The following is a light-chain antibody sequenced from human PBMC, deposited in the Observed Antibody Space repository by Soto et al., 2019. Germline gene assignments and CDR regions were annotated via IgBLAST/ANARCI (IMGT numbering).Light chain of an antibody. CDR3: QQSYTTPIT. CDR1: QSISRY. CDR2: GAN. Sequence: DIQLTQSPSSLSASVGDRITITCRSSQSISRYLNWYQQRPGTAPKVLIFGANSLQSGVPSRFTGSGSGTDFTLTISSLQPEDFATYFCQQSYTTPITFGQGTRLEI. V-gene: IGKV1-39*01. J-gene: IGKJ5*01.